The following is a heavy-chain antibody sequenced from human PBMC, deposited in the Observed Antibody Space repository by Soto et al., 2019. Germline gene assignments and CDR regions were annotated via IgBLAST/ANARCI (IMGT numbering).Heavy chain of an antibody. D-gene: IGHD3-9*01. J-gene: IGHJ4*02. CDR1: GFSLSTTGVG. CDR2: IYWDDDK. Sequence: QITLKESGPTLVKPTHTLTLTCTFSGFSLSTTGVGVAWIRQPPGKALEWLALIYWDDDKRYSPSLKSRLTTTKYTSKNQVVLTMTKMYPLDTATYFCARTYVLRYFDWLLDDYWGQGTLVTVSS. CDR3: ARTYVLRYFDWLLDDY. V-gene: IGHV2-5*02.